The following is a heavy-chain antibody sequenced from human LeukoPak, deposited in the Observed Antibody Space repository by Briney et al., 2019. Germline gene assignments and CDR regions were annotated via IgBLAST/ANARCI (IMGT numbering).Heavy chain of an antibody. CDR2: ISGSGVST. J-gene: IGHJ4*02. CDR3: ARSGDYVAFDY. V-gene: IGHV3-23*01. D-gene: IGHD3-16*01. CDR1: GFTFSSYA. Sequence: GGSLRLSCAASGFTFSSYAMSWVRQAPGKGLEWVSGISGSGVSTYYADSVKGRFTISRDNAKNSLYLQMNSLRAEDTAVYYCARSGDYVAFDYWGQGTLVTVSS.